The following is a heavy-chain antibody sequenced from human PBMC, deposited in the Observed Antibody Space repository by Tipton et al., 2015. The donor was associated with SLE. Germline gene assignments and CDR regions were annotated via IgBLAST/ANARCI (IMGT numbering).Heavy chain of an antibody. D-gene: IGHD1-1*01. CDR1: GGSISSSNW. J-gene: IGHJ6*03. CDR3: ARVPGLERSYYYFYYMDV. V-gene: IGHV4-4*02. Sequence: TLSLTCAVSGGSISSSNWWSWVRQPPGKGLEWIGEIYHSGSANYNPSLKSRVTISVDTSKNQFSLNLSSVTAADTAVYYCARVPGLERSYYYFYYMDVWGKGTTVAVSS. CDR2: IYHSGSA.